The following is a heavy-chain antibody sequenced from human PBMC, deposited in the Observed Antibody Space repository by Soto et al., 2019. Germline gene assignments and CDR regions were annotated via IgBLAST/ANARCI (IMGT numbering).Heavy chain of an antibody. Sequence: SETLSLTCTVSGASISGFYWSWIRKSAGKGLAWIGRIYATGTTDYNPSLKSRVMMSVDTSKKQFSLKLRSVTAADTAVYYCVRDGTKTLRDWFDPWGQGISVTVSS. D-gene: IGHD1-1*01. CDR3: VRDGTKTLRDWFDP. CDR1: GASISGFY. V-gene: IGHV4-4*07. J-gene: IGHJ5*02. CDR2: IYATGTT.